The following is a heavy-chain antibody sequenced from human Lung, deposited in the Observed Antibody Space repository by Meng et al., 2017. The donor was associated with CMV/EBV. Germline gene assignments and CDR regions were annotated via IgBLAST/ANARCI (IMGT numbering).Heavy chain of an antibody. CDR1: EITLSSYS. D-gene: IGHD6-6*01. V-gene: IGHV3-21*01. Sequence: GGSLRLXXAASEITLSSYSMNWVRQAPGKRLEWVSSISTSGSYRYYADSAKGRFTISRDNAKNSLYLQMNSLRVEDTAVYYCALMAYSSSSGAFDIWGRGKXVT. CDR2: ISTSGSYR. CDR3: ALMAYSSSSGAFDI. J-gene: IGHJ3*02.